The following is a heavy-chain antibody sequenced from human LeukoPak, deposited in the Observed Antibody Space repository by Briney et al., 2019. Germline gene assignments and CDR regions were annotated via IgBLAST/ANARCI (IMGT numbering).Heavy chain of an antibody. CDR3: ARGGQYGSGSYYTYYYYGMDV. CDR2: IYTSGST. CDR1: GGSISSYY. Sequence: SETLSLTCTVSGGSISSYYWSWIRQPAGKGPEWIGRIYTSGSTNYNPSLKSRVTMSVDTSKNQFSLKLSSETAADTAVYYCARGGQYGSGSYYTYYYYGMDVWGQGTTVTVSS. D-gene: IGHD3-10*01. J-gene: IGHJ6*02. V-gene: IGHV4-4*07.